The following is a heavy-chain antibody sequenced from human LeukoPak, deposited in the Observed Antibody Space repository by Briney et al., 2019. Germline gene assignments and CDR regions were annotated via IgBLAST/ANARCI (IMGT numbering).Heavy chain of an antibody. J-gene: IGHJ6*02. CDR3: ARGGDYYYYGMDV. CDR1: GYSFTSYW. CDR2: IYPGDSDT. D-gene: IGHD3-16*01. V-gene: IGHV5-51*01. Sequence: GESLKTPCKGSGYSFTSYWIGWVRQMPGKGLEWMGIIYPGDSDTRYSPSFQGQVTISADKSISTAYLQWSSLKPSDTAMYYCARGGDYYYYGMDVWGQGTTVTVSS.